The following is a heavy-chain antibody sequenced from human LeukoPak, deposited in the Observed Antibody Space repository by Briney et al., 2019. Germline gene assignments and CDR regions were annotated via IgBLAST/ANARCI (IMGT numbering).Heavy chain of an antibody. Sequence: ASVKVSCTASGYTFTGYYLHWVRQAPGQGLEYMGWINTQSGGTNNAEKFQGRVTMTRGTSISTAYMDLSRLRSDDTAVYYCARSASGSYWNFQHWGQGTLVTVSS. CDR3: ARSASGSYWNFQH. V-gene: IGHV1-2*02. D-gene: IGHD1-26*01. CDR2: INTQSGGT. J-gene: IGHJ1*01. CDR1: GYTFTGYY.